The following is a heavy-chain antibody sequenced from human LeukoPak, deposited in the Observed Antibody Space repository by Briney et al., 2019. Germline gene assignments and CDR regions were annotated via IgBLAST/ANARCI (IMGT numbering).Heavy chain of an antibody. D-gene: IGHD1-26*01. J-gene: IGHJ4*02. CDR3: AKVGLSVSYGGFDY. CDR1: GFTFSSYA. Sequence: GGSLRLSCAASGFTFSSYAMSWIRQAPGKGLEWVSAISSAGGSTYYADSVKGRFTISRDNSKNTFFLQMNSLRAEDTAVYYCAKVGLSVSYGGFDYWGQGTLVTVSS. CDR2: ISSAGGST. V-gene: IGHV3-23*01.